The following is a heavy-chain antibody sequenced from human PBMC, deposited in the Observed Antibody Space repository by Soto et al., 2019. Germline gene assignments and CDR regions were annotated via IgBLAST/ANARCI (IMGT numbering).Heavy chain of an antibody. Sequence: QVQIQQWGAGLLKPSENLSLTCAVYGGSFTGYSWTWIRQPPGRGLEWIGEINHGGSTNYNPSLKSRVTILVATAKRQFSLYLNSVTAADTAVYYCARQRHMLIEARPSRPFDQWGQGTVVTVSS. V-gene: IGHV4-34*01. CDR1: GGSFTGYS. J-gene: IGHJ4*02. CDR3: ARQRHMLIEARPSRPFDQ. CDR2: INHGGST. D-gene: IGHD6-6*01.